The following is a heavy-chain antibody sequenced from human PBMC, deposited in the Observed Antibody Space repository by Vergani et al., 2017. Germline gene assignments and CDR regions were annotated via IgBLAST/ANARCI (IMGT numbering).Heavy chain of an antibody. D-gene: IGHD4-17*01. J-gene: IGHJ6*02. CDR3: AKEANYGDQQKARGYGMDV. CDR1: GFTFSSYS. CDR2: IRYDGSNK. V-gene: IGHV3-30*02. Sequence: VQLVESGGGLVKPGGSLRLSCAASGFTFSSYSMNWVRQAPGKGLEWVAFIRYDGSNKYYADSVKGRFTISRDNSKNTLYLQMNSLRAEDTAVYYCAKEANYGDQQKARGYGMDVWGQGTTVTVSS.